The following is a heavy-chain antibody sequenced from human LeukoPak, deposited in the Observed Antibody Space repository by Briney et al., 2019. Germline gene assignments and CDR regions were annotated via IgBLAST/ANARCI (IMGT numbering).Heavy chain of an antibody. CDR1: GYSISSGYY. Sequence: SDTLSLTCAVSGYSISSGYYWGWIRQPPGKGLESIGSTYYDGSTYYNPSLNSRVTISIDTSNNQFSLNLSSVSAADTAVYYCARQAAYGGRDYWGQGTLVIVSS. CDR3: ARQAAYGGRDY. CDR2: TYYDGST. D-gene: IGHD4-23*01. J-gene: IGHJ4*02. V-gene: IGHV4-38-2*01.